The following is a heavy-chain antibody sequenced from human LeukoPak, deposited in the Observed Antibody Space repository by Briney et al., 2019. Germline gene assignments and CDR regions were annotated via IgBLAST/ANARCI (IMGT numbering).Heavy chain of an antibody. D-gene: IGHD2-21*01. CDR2: INHSGST. V-gene: IGHV4-61*09. CDR1: GGSISSGSYY. J-gene: IGHJ2*01. CDR3: ARVVGSRRWYFDL. Sequence: SQTLSLTCTVSGGSISSGSYYWSWIRQPAGKGLEWIGEINHSGSTNYNPSLKSRVTISVDTSKNQFSLKLSSVTAADTAVYYCARVVGSRRWYFDLWGRGTLVTVSS.